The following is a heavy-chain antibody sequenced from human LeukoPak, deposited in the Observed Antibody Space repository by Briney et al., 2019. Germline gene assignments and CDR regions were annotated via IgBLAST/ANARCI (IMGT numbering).Heavy chain of an antibody. CDR3: ARGSGYYDSSGYFSY. Sequence: GRSLRLSCAASGFTFSSYGMHWVRQAPGKGLEWVAVISYDGSNKYYADSVKGRFTISRDNSKNTLYLQMNSLRAEDTAVYYCARGSGYYDSSGYFSYWGQGTLVTVSS. J-gene: IGHJ4*02. CDR1: GFTFSSYG. CDR2: ISYDGSNK. D-gene: IGHD3-22*01. V-gene: IGHV3-30*03.